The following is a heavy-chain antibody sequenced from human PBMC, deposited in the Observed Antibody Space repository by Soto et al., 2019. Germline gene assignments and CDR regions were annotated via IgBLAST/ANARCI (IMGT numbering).Heavy chain of an antibody. CDR1: GFTFSTYW. CDR3: ARALEAAGSL. J-gene: IGHJ4*02. D-gene: IGHD6-13*01. CDR2: IKQDGSEK. V-gene: IGHV3-7*01. Sequence: ESGGGLVQPGGSLRLTCADSGFTFSTYWMHWVRQAPGRGLEWVANIKQDGSEKYYVDSVQGRFTISRDNAKSSLYLQMNSLRAEDTAVYYCARALEAAGSLWGQGTLVTVSS.